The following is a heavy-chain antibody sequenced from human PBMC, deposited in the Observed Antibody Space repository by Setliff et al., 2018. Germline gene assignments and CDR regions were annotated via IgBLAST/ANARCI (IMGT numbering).Heavy chain of an antibody. Sequence: SETLSLTCRVSGGAITTHRWSWVRQSPGRGLEWIGSINYSGTTHYNPSLKGRGTMSVDTSKSQFSLRLSSVTAADTAVYYCARVDWGYSSNWSIDDWGQGTLVTVSS. D-gene: IGHD6-13*01. J-gene: IGHJ4*02. CDR1: GGAITTHR. V-gene: IGHV4-59*11. CDR2: INYSGTT. CDR3: ARVDWGYSSNWSIDD.